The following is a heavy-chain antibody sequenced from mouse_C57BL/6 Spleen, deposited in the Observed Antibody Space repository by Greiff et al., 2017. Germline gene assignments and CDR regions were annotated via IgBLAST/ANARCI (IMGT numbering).Heavy chain of an antibody. V-gene: IGHV5-9-1*02. CDR2: ISSGGDYI. CDR1: GFTFSSYA. D-gene: IGHD3-3*01. J-gene: IGHJ4*01. CDR3: TRDVGVSYAMDY. Sequence: EVKLEESGEGLVKPGGSLKLSCAASGFTFSSYAMSWVRQTPEKRLEWVAYISSGGDYIYYADTVKGRFTISRDNARNTLYLQMSSLKSEDTAMYYCTRDVGVSYAMDYWGQGTSVTVSS.